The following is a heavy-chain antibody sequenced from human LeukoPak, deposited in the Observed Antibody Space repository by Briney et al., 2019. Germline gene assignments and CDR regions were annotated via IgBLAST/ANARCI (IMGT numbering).Heavy chain of an antibody. CDR1: GFTFGNYA. CDR3: AKATQRYCTGGTCYPLDY. V-gene: IGHV3-23*01. CDR2: ITDIGKNT. D-gene: IGHD2-8*02. Sequence: PRGSLRLSCAASGFTFGNYAMAWVRQSPGKGLEWVSCITDIGKNTYHTNSVKGRFTISRDNSKNTLSLQMNSLRVEDTAVYYCAKATQRYCTGGTCYPLDYWGQGTLVTVSS. J-gene: IGHJ4*02.